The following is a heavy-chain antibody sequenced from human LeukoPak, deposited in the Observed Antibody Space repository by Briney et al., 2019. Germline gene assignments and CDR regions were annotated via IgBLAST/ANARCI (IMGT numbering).Heavy chain of an antibody. D-gene: IGHD6-19*01. CDR2: ISQGT. CDR1: GFTFSDYA. CDR3: ARSWTIGGAGRKYYFDY. V-gene: IGHV3-23*01. Sequence: GGSLRLSCAASGFTFSDYAMNWVRQAPGKGLEWVSSISQGTYYSDSVRGRFTISRDNSKNTLYLQMNSLRVEDTAVYYCARSWTIGGAGRKYYFDYWGQRTLATVSS. J-gene: IGHJ4*02.